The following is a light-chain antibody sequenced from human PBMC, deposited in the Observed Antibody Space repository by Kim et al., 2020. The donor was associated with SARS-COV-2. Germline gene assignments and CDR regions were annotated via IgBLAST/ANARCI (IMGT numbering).Light chain of an antibody. CDR3: QQTYSIPYT. CDR1: QSISSS. J-gene: IGKJ2*01. CDR2: TTS. Sequence: DIQMTQSPSSLSASVGDRVSITCRASQSISSSLNWYQHKPGKAPNLLIFTTSSLQSGVPSRFSGSGSGTDFTLTIDSLQPEDFATYYCQQTYSIPYTFGQGTKLEI. V-gene: IGKV1-39*01.